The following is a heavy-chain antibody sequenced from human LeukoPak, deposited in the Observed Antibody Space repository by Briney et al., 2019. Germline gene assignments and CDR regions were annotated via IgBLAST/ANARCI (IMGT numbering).Heavy chain of an antibody. D-gene: IGHD4-17*01. V-gene: IGHV3-30*02. J-gene: IGHJ3*02. CDR1: GFTFSSYW. CDR2: IRYDGSNK. CDR3: AKEVDYGDYRNDAFDI. Sequence: GGSLRLSCAASGFTFSSYWMHWVRQAPGKGLEWVAFIRYDGSNKYYADSVKGRFTISRDNSKNTLYLQMNSLRAEDTAVYYCAKEVDYGDYRNDAFDIWGQGTMVTVSS.